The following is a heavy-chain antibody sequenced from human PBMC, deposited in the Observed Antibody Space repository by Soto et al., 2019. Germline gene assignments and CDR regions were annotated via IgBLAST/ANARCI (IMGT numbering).Heavy chain of an antibody. J-gene: IGHJ6*02. CDR3: ARHSPPFFDDSGPWYF. V-gene: IGHV4-59*08. CDR2: IYSSGST. CDR1: GGSISNSY. Sequence: SETLSLTCTVSGGSISNSYWSWIRQSPGKGLEWIGYIYSSGSTNYNPSLKSRVTISVDTSTNQFSLKLSSLIAADTAVYYCARHSPPFFDDSGPWYFWGQGTTVPLSS. D-gene: IGHD3-10*01.